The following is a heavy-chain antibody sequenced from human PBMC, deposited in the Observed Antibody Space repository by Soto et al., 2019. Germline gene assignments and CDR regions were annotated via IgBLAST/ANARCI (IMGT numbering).Heavy chain of an antibody. CDR1: GYTFTGYY. V-gene: IGHV1-2*04. CDR3: ASGIIAAAGTHPGQYYYSGMDV. D-gene: IGHD6-13*01. Sequence: ASVKVSCKASGYTFTGYYMHWVRQAPGQGLEWMGWINPNSGGTNYAQKFQGWVTMTRDTSISTAYMELSRLRSDDTAVYYCASGIIAAAGTHPGQYYYSGMDVRGQGTTVTVSS. CDR2: INPNSGGT. J-gene: IGHJ6*02.